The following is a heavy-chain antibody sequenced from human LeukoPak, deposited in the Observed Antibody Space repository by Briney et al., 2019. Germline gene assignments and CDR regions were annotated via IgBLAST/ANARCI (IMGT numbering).Heavy chain of an antibody. Sequence: GGSLRLSCVASGFTLRSYVMNWVRQTPGKGLEWVSSISGRVDSTFYADSVKGRFSISRDNSKNTLYLQVNGLRTEDTAVYYCAKDRLLNCRGDCYIFDYWGQGTVVTVSS. D-gene: IGHD2-21*02. J-gene: IGHJ4*02. CDR1: GFTLRSYV. CDR3: AKDRLLNCRGDCYIFDY. CDR2: ISGRVDST. V-gene: IGHV3-23*01.